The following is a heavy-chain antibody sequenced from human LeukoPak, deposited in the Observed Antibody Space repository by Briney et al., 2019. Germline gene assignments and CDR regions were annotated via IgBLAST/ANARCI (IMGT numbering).Heavy chain of an antibody. CDR3: ARVSFTSAWSFDY. D-gene: IGHD6-19*01. V-gene: IGHV3-20*04. Sequence: PGGSLRLSCAASGFNVSSNYMSWVRQAPGKGLEWVSGINWNGGSTGYADSVRGRFTISRDNAKNSLYLQIDGLRAEDTAVYYCARVSFTSAWSFDYWGPGTLVTVSS. CDR2: INWNGGST. J-gene: IGHJ4*02. CDR1: GFNVSSNY.